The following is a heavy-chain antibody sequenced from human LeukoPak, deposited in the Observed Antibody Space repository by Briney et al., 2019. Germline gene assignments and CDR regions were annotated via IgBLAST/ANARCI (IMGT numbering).Heavy chain of an antibody. J-gene: IGHJ5*02. CDR1: RFTFSNSE. CDR2: ISSSGDTV. V-gene: IGHV3-48*03. Sequence: QPGGSLRLSCAASRFTFSNSEMNWVRQAPGKGLEWVSYISSSGDTVFYTDSVKGRFTISRDNARNLLFLQMNSLRAEDTAVYYCASLGGYCSGGSCFSPNNWFDPWGQGTLVTVSS. D-gene: IGHD2-15*01. CDR3: ASLGGYCSGGSCFSPNNWFDP.